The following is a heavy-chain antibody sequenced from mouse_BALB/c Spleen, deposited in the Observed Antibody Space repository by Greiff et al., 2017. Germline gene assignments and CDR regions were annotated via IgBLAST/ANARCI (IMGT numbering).Heavy chain of an antibody. CDR3: ARLGYDYDNY. V-gene: IGHV1S56*01. J-gene: IGHJ2*01. CDR1: GYTFTSYY. CDR2: IYPGNVNT. D-gene: IGHD2-4*01. Sequence: VQLQQSGPELVKPGASVRISCKASGYTFTSYYIHWVKQRPGQGLEWIGWIYPGNVNTKYNEKFKGKATLTADKSSSTAYMQLSSLTSEDSAVYFCARLGYDYDNYWGQGTTLTVSS.